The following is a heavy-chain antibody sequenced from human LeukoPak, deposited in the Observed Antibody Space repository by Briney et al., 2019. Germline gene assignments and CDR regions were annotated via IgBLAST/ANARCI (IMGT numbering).Heavy chain of an antibody. CDR1: GGTFSGYF. Sequence: SETLSLTCAVYGGTFSGYFWTWIRQAPGKGLEWIGEINHSGKTYYNPSLQRRVTFSVYTSTKQFSLKLSSVTAADTAVYFCARILTTVTTEGDYWGQGTLVTVSS. V-gene: IGHV4-34*01. CDR2: INHSGKT. CDR3: ARILTTVTTEGDY. J-gene: IGHJ4*02. D-gene: IGHD4-17*01.